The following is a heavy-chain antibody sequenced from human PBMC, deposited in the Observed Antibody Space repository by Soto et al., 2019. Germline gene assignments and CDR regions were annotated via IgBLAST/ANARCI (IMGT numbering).Heavy chain of an antibody. V-gene: IGHV3-30*04. CDR2: ICSSGSTK. D-gene: IGHD3-10*01. CDR1: GFTFSSYA. Sequence: GGSLRLSCAASGFTFSSYAMHWVRQAPGKGLEWVSVICSSGSTKYYADSVKGRFTISRDNAKNSLYLQMNSLRAEDTAVYYCARDRGAAAKGYWGQGTLVTVSS. CDR3: ARDRGAAAKGY. J-gene: IGHJ4*02.